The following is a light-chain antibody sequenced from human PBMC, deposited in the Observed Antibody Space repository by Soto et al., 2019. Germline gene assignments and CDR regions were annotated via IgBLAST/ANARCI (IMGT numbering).Light chain of an antibody. CDR3: AAWDDSLSGNYV. CDR2: RTN. V-gene: IGLV1-47*01. J-gene: IGLJ1*01. CDR1: SSNIGSNY. Sequence: QSVLTQPPSASGTPGQRVTISCSGSSSNIGSNYVYWYQHLPGTAPKLLIYRTNQRPSGVPDRFSGSKSGTSAALAISGLRSEDEADYYCAAWDDSLSGNYVFGTGTKLTVL.